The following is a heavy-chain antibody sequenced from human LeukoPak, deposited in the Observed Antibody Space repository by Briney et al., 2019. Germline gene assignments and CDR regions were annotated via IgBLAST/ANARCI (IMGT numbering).Heavy chain of an antibody. CDR1: GFTFSSYA. CDR2: ISWNSGSI. D-gene: IGHD4-17*01. V-gene: IGHV3-9*01. J-gene: IGHJ3*02. CDR3: AKDARYGAFDI. Sequence: HPGGSLRLSCAASGFTFSSYAMHWVRQAPGKGLEWVSGISWNSGSIGYADSVKGRFTISRDNAKNSLYLQMNSLRAEDTALYYCAKDARYGAFDIWGQGTMVTVSS.